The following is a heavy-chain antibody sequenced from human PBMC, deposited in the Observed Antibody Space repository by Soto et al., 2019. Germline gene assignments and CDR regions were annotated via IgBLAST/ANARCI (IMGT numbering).Heavy chain of an antibody. V-gene: IGHV4-30-4*01. CDR3: ARDRTAARRDYYYGMDI. J-gene: IGHJ6*02. Sequence: SETLSLTCTVSGGSISSGDYYWSWIRQPPGKGLEWIGYIYYSGSTYYNPSLKSRVTISVDTSKNQFSLKLSSVTAADTAVYYCARDRTAARRDYYYGMDIWGQGTTVTVSS. CDR2: IYYSGST. CDR1: GGSISSGDYY. D-gene: IGHD6-6*01.